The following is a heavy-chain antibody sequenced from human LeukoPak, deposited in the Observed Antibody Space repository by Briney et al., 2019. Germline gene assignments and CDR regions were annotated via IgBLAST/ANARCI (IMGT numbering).Heavy chain of an antibody. D-gene: IGHD6-19*01. CDR3: ARSSSPAARWLVNRYYFEY. CDR2: ISAYNGNT. J-gene: IGHJ4*02. CDR1: GYTFTSYG. V-gene: IGHV1-18*01. Sequence: GASVKVSCKASGYTFTSYGISWARQAPGQGLEWMGWISAYNGNTNYAQKLQGRVTMTTDTSTSTAYMELRSLRSDDTAVYYCARSSSPAARWLVNRYYFEYWGQGTLVTVSS.